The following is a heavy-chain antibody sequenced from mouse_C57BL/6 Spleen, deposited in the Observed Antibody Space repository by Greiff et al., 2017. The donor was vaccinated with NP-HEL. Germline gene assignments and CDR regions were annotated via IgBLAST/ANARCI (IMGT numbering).Heavy chain of an antibody. D-gene: IGHD1-1*01. CDR1: GFTFSNYW. CDR2: IRLKSDNYAT. J-gene: IGHJ4*01. V-gene: IGHV6-3*01. Sequence: EVKLEESGGGLVQPGGSMKLSCVASGFTFSNYWMNWVRQSPEKGLEWVAQIRLKSDNYATHYAESVKGRFTISRDDSKSSVYLQMNNLRAEDTGIYYCTKIRGYAMDYWGQGTSVTVSS. CDR3: TKIRGYAMDY.